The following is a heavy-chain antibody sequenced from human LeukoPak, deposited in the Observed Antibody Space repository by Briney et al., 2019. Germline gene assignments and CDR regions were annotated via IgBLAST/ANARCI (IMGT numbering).Heavy chain of an antibody. CDR3: AKTWGTD. CDR1: GFTFGDYA. Sequence: QTGGSLRLSCTASGFTFGDYAMSWVRQAPGKGLEWVGFIRSKAYGGTTEYAASVKGRFTISRDDSKSIAYLQMNSLRAEDTAVYYCAKTWGTDWGQGTLVTVSS. CDR2: IRSKAYGGTT. V-gene: IGHV3-49*04. D-gene: IGHD3-16*01. J-gene: IGHJ4*02.